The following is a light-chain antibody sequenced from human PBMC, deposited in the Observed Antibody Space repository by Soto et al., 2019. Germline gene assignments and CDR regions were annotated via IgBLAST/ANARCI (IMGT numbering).Light chain of an antibody. CDR2: GAS. V-gene: IGKV3-20*01. CDR1: QSVDSST. J-gene: IGKJ4*01. Sequence: EIVLTQSPGTLSLSPGERATLSCRASQSVDSSTLAWYQQKPGQAPRLLISGASNRATGIPDRFSGSGSGTDFTLTSSRLEPEGFAVYYCQHFDDSLTFGGGTKVEIK. CDR3: QHFDDSLT.